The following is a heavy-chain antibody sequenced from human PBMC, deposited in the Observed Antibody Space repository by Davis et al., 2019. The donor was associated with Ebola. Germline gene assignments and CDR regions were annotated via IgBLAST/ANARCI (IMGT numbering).Heavy chain of an antibody. V-gene: IGHV3-7*01. CDR2: IKQDGSEK. Sequence: GESLKISCAASGFTFSSYWMSWVRQAPGKGLEWVANIKQDGSEKYYVDSVKGRFTISRDNAKNSLYLQMNSLRAEDTAVYYCARDRSIAVAGGGGYWGQGTLVTVSS. CDR1: GFTFSSYW. CDR3: ARDRSIAVAGGGGY. D-gene: IGHD6-19*01. J-gene: IGHJ4*02.